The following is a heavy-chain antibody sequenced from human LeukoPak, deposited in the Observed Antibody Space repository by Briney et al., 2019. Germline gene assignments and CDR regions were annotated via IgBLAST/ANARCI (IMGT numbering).Heavy chain of an antibody. CDR3: ARERAAAVDH. V-gene: IGHV4-31*03. CDR2: IYYSGST. Sequence: PSETLSLTCTVSGGSISRGAHYWYWIRQHPGEGLGWIGYIYYSGSTYYNPSLKSRVTISVDTSKNQFSLRLTSVTAADTAVYYCARERAAAVDHWGQGTLVTVSS. J-gene: IGHJ4*02. CDR1: GGSISRGAHY. D-gene: IGHD6-13*01.